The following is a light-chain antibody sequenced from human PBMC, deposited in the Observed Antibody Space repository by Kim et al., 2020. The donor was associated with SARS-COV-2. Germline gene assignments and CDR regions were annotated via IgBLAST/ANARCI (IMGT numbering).Light chain of an antibody. CDR1: QSVDNY. J-gene: IGKJ2*01. CDR3: QQRTNSMYT. V-gene: IGKV3-11*01. Sequence: SWSPGDSATRSCRASQSVDNYLAWYQQTPVHPPGLLIYGASNRAAGITASFGGSGSGTDFTLTISSLEAEDFEIYFCQQRTNSMYTFGRGTKLEI. CDR2: GAS.